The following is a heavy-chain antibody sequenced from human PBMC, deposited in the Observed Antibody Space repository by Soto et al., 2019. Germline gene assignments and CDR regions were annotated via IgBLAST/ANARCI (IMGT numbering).Heavy chain of an antibody. CDR2: VYHTGAT. V-gene: IGHV4-59*01. D-gene: IGHD5-12*01. Sequence: SSETLSLTCTVSCASISSSYWSWIRQSPERGLEWIAYVYHTGATNYNPSLKSRVTISLDTSKGQFSLNLTSLTTADTAVYFCARGGNRYSNVASGVGGFDFWGQGSLVTVSS. CDR3: ARGGNRYSNVASGVGGFDF. J-gene: IGHJ4*02. CDR1: CASISSSY.